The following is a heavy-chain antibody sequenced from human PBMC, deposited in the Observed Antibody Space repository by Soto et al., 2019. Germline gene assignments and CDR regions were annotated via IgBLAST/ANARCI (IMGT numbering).Heavy chain of an antibody. V-gene: IGHV4-59*08. CDR3: ARRYGSCFDY. CDR1: GGSISSYY. J-gene: IGHJ4*02. CDR2: IYYSGST. D-gene: IGHD5-18*01. Sequence: QVQLQESGPGLVKPSETLSLTCTVSGGSISSYYWSWIRQPPGKGLEWIGYIYYSGSTNYTPSLKSRLTIPVDTSNNQFPLQLRSVPAADTAVYYCARRYGSCFDYWGQGTLVTVSS.